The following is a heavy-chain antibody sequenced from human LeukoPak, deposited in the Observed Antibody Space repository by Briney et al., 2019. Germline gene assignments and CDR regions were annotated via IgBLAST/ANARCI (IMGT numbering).Heavy chain of an antibody. J-gene: IGHJ6*02. V-gene: IGHV3-9*01. CDR3: AKAQYSSSSNPLDV. D-gene: IGHD6-6*01. Sequence: GRSLRLSCAASGFTFNNYAMNWVRQAPGKGLEWVSGISRNSGSIAYAESVKGRFTISRDNAKNSLYLQMNSLRAEDTALYYCAKAQYSSSSNPLDVWGQGTTVTVSS. CDR2: ISRNSGSI. CDR1: GFTFNNYA.